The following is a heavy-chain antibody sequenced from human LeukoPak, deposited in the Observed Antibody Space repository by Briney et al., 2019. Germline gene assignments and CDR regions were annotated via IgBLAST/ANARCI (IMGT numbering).Heavy chain of an antibody. D-gene: IGHD3-10*01. CDR1: GFTFSNYN. Sequence: GGSLRLSCAASGFTFSNYNMNWVRQAPGKGLEWVSYITSSSTTIYYADSVKGRFTISRDNGKNSLYLQMYSLRAEDTAVYYCARDASYFSGTYYYYYSYYMDVWGKGTTVTVSS. CDR3: ARDASYFSGTYYYYYSYYMDV. J-gene: IGHJ6*03. V-gene: IGHV3-48*01. CDR2: ITSSSTTI.